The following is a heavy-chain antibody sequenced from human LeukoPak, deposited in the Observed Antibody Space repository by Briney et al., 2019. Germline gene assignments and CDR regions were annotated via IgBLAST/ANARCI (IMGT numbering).Heavy chain of an antibody. V-gene: IGHV1-2*02. CDR3: ASGYYYGSGSYPHPPNFDY. CDR2: INPNSGGT. CDR1: GYTLTELS. Sequence: ASVKVSCKVSGYTLTELSMHWVRQAPGQGLEWMGWINPNSGGTNYAQKFQGRVTMTRDTSISTAYMELSRLRSDDTAVYYCASGYYYGSGSYPHPPNFDYWGQGTLVTVSS. J-gene: IGHJ4*02. D-gene: IGHD3-10*01.